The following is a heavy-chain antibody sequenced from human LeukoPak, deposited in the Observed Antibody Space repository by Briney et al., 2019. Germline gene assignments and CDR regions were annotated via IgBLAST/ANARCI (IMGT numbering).Heavy chain of an antibody. V-gene: IGHV3-7*03. CDR1: EFTFSSYW. D-gene: IGHD2-21*02. Sequence: GGSLRPSCAASEFTFSSYWMTWVRQAPGMGLEWVATIKQDGSETYYVDSVKGRFTISRDNAKNSLYLQMNSLRTEDTAVYYCAKAMLVVTATSIFDYWGQGTLVTVSS. CDR3: AKAMLVVTATSIFDY. CDR2: IKQDGSET. J-gene: IGHJ4*02.